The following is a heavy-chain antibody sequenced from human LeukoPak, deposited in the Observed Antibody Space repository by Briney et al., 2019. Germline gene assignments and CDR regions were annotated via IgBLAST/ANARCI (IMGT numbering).Heavy chain of an antibody. D-gene: IGHD2/OR15-2a*01. CDR3: ARDSTRILGLFDY. V-gene: IGHV3-48*01. J-gene: IGHJ4*02. CDR2: ISSRSDSE. Sequence: PGGSLRLSCASSGFIFGTYGMNWVRQAPEKGLEWVSYISSRSDSENYADSVKGRFTISRDNIRNLLYLQMNSLRAEDTAVYFCARDSTRILGLFDYWGQGTLVTISS. CDR1: GFIFGTYG.